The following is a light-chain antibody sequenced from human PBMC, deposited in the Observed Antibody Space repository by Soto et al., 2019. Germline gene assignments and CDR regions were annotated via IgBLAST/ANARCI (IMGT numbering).Light chain of an antibody. CDR3: QQYNSYSWT. CDR2: DVS. J-gene: IGKJ1*01. CDR1: QSISNW. Sequence: DIQMTQSPSPLSASVGDRVTITCLASQSISNWLAWYQQKPGTSPKLLIFDVSTLESGVPSRFSGSGSGTEFTLTISSLQPDDFATYYCQQYNSYSWTFGQGTKVDIK. V-gene: IGKV1-5*01.